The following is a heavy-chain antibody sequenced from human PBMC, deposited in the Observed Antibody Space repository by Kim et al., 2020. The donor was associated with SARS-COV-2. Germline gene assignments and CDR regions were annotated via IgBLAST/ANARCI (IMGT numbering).Heavy chain of an antibody. V-gene: IGHV3-15*01. Sequence: GGSLRLSCAASGFTFSNAWMSWVRQAPGKGLEWVGRIKSKTDGGTTDYAAPVKGRFTISRDDSKNTLYRQMNSLKTEVTAVYYCTTVVPRYGSGSPQHIYNCYGMDVWGQGTTVTVSS. CDR1: GFTFSNAW. D-gene: IGHD3-10*01. CDR2: IKSKTDGGTT. CDR3: TTVVPRYGSGSPQHIYNCYGMDV. J-gene: IGHJ6*02.